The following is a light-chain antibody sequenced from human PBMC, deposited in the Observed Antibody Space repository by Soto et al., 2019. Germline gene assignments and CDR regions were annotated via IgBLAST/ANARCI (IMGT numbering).Light chain of an antibody. J-gene: IGKJ1*01. V-gene: IGKV3-20*01. CDR2: GAS. CDR3: QQHGVALWT. CDR1: RSVPSNF. Sequence: EIVLAQSPGTLSLSPGEGATLSCRASRSVPSNFLAWFQQKPGQAPRLLIYGASTRANDIPDRFTGSGSGTDFTLTISRLEPEDFEVYYCQQHGVALWTLGPGTKVDLK.